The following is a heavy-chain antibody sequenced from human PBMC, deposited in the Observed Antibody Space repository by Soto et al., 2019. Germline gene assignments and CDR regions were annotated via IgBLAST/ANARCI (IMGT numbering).Heavy chain of an antibody. Sequence: DVQLLESGGGLVQPGGSLRLSCAASGFTFRSYAMSWVRQAPGKGLEWVSGISGSGISTHYADSVKGRFTVSRDNSKTTLYLQMNSLRAEDTAVDNCAKEPVGPDWYFDLWGRGTLVTVSS. CDR1: GFTFRSYA. CDR3: AKEPVGPDWYFDL. V-gene: IGHV3-23*01. J-gene: IGHJ2*01. CDR2: ISGSGIST.